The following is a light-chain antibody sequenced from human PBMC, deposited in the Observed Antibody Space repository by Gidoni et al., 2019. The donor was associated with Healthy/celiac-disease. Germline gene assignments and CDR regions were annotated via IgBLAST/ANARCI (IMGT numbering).Light chain of an antibody. V-gene: IGKV3-11*01. CDR1: QSVSSY. J-gene: IGKJ2*01. CDR2: DAA. CDR3: QQRSNWPPGYT. Sequence: EIVLTPSPATLSLSPGERATLSCRASQSVSSYLAWYQQKPGQAPRLLIYDAANRATGIPARFSGSGSGTDFTLTISSLGPEDFAVYYCQQRSNWPPGYTFGQGTKLEIK.